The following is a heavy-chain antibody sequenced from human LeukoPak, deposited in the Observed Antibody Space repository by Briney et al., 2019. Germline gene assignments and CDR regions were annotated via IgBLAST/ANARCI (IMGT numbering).Heavy chain of an antibody. V-gene: IGHV3-20*04. CDR1: GFTFDDYG. CDR3: ARRRQGAFDI. J-gene: IGHJ3*02. CDR2: LSRNGGST. Sequence: GGSLRLSCAASGFTFDDYGMSWVRHVPGKGLEWVSGLSRNGGSTGYADSVKGRFTISRDNGKNSLYLQMNSLRAEDTALFYCARRRQGAFDIWGQGTMVTVSS.